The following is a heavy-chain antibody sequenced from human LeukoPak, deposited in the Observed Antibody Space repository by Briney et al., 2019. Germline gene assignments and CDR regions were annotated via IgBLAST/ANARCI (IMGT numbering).Heavy chain of an antibody. CDR3: ARASVITGSTETFDP. D-gene: IGHD1-20*01. CDR2: INPSSGGT. V-gene: IGHV1-2*02. J-gene: IGHJ5*02. CDR1: GYTFTSYG. Sequence: GASVKVSCKASGYTFTSYGISWVRQAPGQGLEWMGWINPSSGGTNYAQKFQGRVTMTRDTSIRTAYMELSRLRSDDTAVYYCARASVITGSTETFDPWGQGTLVTVSS.